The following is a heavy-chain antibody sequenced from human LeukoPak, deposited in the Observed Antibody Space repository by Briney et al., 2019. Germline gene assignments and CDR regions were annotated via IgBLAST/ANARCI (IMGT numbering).Heavy chain of an antibody. D-gene: IGHD3-10*01. V-gene: IGHV4-34*01. CDR3: ARHGGVVRGAGSDAFDI. CDR1: GGSFSGYY. CDR2: INHSGST. Sequence: SETLSLTCAVYGGSFSGYYWSWIRQPPGKGLEWIGEINHSGSTNYNPSLKSRVTISVDTSKNQFSLKLSSVTAADTAVYYCARHGGVVRGAGSDAFDIWGQGTIVTVSS. J-gene: IGHJ3*02.